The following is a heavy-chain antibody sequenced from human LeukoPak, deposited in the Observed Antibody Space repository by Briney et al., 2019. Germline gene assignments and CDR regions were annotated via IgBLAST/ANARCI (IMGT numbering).Heavy chain of an antibody. D-gene: IGHD3-10*01. V-gene: IGHV3-48*03. CDR3: ARAMVRGVIVYYYYYMDV. J-gene: IGHJ6*03. Sequence: GGSLRLXCAASGFTYSSYEMNWVRPAPGKGLESVSYISSNGSTVYYADSVKGRFTISRDNAKNSLYLQMNSLRAEDTAVYYCARAMVRGVIVYYYYYMDVWGKGTTVTVSS. CDR1: GFTYSSYE. CDR2: ISSNGSTV.